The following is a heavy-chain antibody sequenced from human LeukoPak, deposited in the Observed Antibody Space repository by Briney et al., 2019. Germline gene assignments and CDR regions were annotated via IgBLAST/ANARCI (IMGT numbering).Heavy chain of an antibody. CDR3: APGAEAARDGMDV. CDR2: IIPILGIA. CDR1: GGTFSSYA. D-gene: IGHD6-13*01. J-gene: IGHJ6*02. Sequence: ASVKVSCKASGGTFSSYAISWVRQAPAQGLEWMGRIIPILGIANYAQKFQGRVTITADKSTSTAYMELSSLRSEDTAVYYCAPGAEAARDGMDVWGQGTTVTVSS. V-gene: IGHV1-69*04.